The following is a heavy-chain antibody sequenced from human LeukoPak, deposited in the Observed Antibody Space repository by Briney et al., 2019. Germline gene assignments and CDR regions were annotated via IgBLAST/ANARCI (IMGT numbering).Heavy chain of an antibody. CDR3: TRESRPFCPFAY. CDR2: TSHDGTR. D-gene: IGHD2-2*01. CDR1: GGSIDITNY. J-gene: IGHJ4*02. Sequence: SETLSLTCGVSGGSIDITNYWSWVRQAPGKGLEWIGETSHDGTRNYNPSLRSRVAMSFDRANNQFSLSLTAVTAADTALYYCTRESRPFCPFAYWGQGVMVTVSS. V-gene: IGHV4-4*02.